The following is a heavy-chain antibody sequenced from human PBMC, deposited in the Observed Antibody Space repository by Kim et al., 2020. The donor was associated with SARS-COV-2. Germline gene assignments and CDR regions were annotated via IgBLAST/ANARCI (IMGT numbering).Heavy chain of an antibody. CDR3: ARLLEGQLHDFDCSFYGRYYFDF. D-gene: IGHD3-9*01. J-gene: IGHJ4*02. V-gene: IGHV1-18*01. Sequence: ASVKVSCKASGYTFTSYGISWVRQAPGQGLEWMGWINPNNGNTNYAQKLQGRVTMTTDTSTSTAYMELRSLRSDDTAVYYCARLLEGQLHDFDCSFYGRYYFDFWGQGTLVTVSS. CDR2: INPNNGNT. CDR1: GYTFTSYG.